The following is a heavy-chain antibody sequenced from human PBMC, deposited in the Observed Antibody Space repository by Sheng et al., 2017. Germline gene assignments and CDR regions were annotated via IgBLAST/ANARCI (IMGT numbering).Heavy chain of an antibody. CDR3: ARDRITGMGDAFDI. D-gene: IGHD1-20*01. CDR1: GFTFSSYS. J-gene: IGHJ3*02. CDR2: ISSSSSTI. V-gene: IGHV3-48*01. Sequence: EVQLVESGGGLVQPGGSLRLSCAASGFTFSSYSMNWVRQAPGKGLEWVSYISSSSSTIYYADSVKGRFTISRDNAKNSLYLQMNSLRAEDTAVYYCARDRITGMGDAFDIWGQGTMVTVSS.